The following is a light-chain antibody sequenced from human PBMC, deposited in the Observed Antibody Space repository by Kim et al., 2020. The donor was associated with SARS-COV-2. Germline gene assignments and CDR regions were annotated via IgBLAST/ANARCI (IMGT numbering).Light chain of an antibody. Sequence: SVSQGGRATLCCRASQSVDSYLAWYQQKPGKAPRLLIHDALTRANGIPARFSGSGSGTEFTLTISSLQSEDFGVYYCQQYKSWLYTFGQGTKLEI. J-gene: IGKJ2*01. V-gene: IGKV3-15*01. CDR2: DAL. CDR1: QSVDSY. CDR3: QQYKSWLYT.